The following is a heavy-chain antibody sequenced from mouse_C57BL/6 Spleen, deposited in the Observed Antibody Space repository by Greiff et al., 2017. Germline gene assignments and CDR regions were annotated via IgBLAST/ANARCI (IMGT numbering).Heavy chain of an antibody. CDR3: ARGVYGTTVTGAMDY. CDR2: INPNYGTT. J-gene: IGHJ4*01. D-gene: IGHD1-1*01. CDR1: GYSFTDYN. V-gene: IGHV1-39*01. Sequence: EVQRVESGPELVKSGASVKISCKASGYSFTDYNMNWVKQSNGKSLEWIGVINPNYGTTSYNQKFKGKATLTVDQSSSTAYMQLNSLTSEDSAVYYCARGVYGTTVTGAMDYWGQGTSVTVSS.